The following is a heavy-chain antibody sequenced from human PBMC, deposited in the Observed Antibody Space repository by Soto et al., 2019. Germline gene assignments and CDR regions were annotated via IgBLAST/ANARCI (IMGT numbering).Heavy chain of an antibody. D-gene: IGHD1-26*01. CDR3: ARHLVGATRGNFDY. J-gene: IGHJ4*02. CDR2: IYPYDSET. CDR1: GYSFTTYW. Sequence: GESLKISCKASGYSFTTYWIGWVRQMPGKGLEWMGIIYPYDSETRYSPPFQGQVTISADKSISAAYLQWSSLKASDTAMYYCARHLVGATRGNFDYWGQGTLVTVSS. V-gene: IGHV5-51*01.